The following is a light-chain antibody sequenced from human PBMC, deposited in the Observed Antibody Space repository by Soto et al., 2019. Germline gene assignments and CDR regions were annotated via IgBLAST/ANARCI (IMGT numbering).Light chain of an antibody. Sequence: DIQMTQSPSSLSASVGDRITITCRASQTISNFLNWYHQRPGKAPKLLIFGASSLQSGVPSKFTGSGSGTDFTLTISDLQTEDFATYYCQQTYSTPYTFGQGTKLESK. CDR3: QQTYSTPYT. J-gene: IGKJ2*01. CDR1: QTISNF. CDR2: GAS. V-gene: IGKV1-39*01.